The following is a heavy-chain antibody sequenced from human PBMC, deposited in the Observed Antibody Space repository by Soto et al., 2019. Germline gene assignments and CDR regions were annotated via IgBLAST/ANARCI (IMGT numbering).Heavy chain of an antibody. V-gene: IGHV1-69*02. CDR2: IIPILGIA. D-gene: IGHD2-2*01. CDR1: GGTFSSYT. CDR3: GGGREYQPAQY. J-gene: IGHJ4*02. Sequence: QVQLVQSGAEVKKPGSSVKVSCKASGGTFSSYTISWVRQATGQGLEWMGRIIPILGIANYAQKFQGRVTITADKSTSTAYMELSSLRSEDTAVYYCGGGREYQPAQYWGQGTLVTVSS.